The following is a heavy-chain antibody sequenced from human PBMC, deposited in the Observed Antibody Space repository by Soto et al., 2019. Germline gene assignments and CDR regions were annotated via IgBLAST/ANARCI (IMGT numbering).Heavy chain of an antibody. V-gene: IGHV4-61*01. D-gene: IGHD1-7*01. J-gene: IGHJ4*02. CDR2: IYYSGST. CDR3: ARAEFGTTNY. Sequence: PSATLSLTCTVSGGSVSSGSYYWSWIRQPPGKGLEWIGYIYYSGSTNYNPSLKSRVTISVDTSKNQFSLKLSSVTAADTAVYYCARAEFGTTNYWGQGTLVTVSS. CDR1: GGSVSSGSYY.